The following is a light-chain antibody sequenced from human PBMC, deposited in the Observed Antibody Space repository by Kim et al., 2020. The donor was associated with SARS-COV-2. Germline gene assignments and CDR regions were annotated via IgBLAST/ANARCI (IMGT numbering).Light chain of an antibody. V-gene: IGKV3-20*01. Sequence: LSPGERATLSCRASQSVSSSYSAWYQQKPGQAPRLLIYGASSRATGIPDRFSGSGSGTVFTLTISRLEPEDVAVYYCQQYGSSPYTFGQGTKLEI. CDR2: GAS. J-gene: IGKJ2*01. CDR1: QSVSSSY. CDR3: QQYGSSPYT.